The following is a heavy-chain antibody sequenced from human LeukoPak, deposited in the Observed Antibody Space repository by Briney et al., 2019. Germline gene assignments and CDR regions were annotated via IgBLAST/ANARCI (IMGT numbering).Heavy chain of an antibody. Sequence: GGSLRLSCAASGFTFSIYAMSWVRQAPGKGLEWVSAISGSGGTAYYADSVKGRFTISRDNAKNSLYLQMNSLRAEDTAVYYCARASYGSGTLGPFDPWGQGTLVTVSS. CDR1: GFTFSIYA. V-gene: IGHV3-23*01. D-gene: IGHD3-10*01. J-gene: IGHJ5*02. CDR2: ISGSGGTA. CDR3: ARASYGSGTLGPFDP.